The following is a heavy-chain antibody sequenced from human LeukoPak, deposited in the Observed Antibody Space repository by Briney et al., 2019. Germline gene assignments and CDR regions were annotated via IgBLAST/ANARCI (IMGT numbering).Heavy chain of an antibody. V-gene: IGHV4-39*01. CDR3: ARRLYSSDSFDI. J-gene: IGHJ3*02. Sequence: SETLSLTCTVSGGSIRSSSYYWGWIRQPPGKGLEWIGNIYYSGSTYYNPSLKSRVTVSEDTSKNQFSLKLSSVTAADTAVYCCARRLYSSDSFDIWGQGTMVTVSS. D-gene: IGHD5-18*01. CDR2: IYYSGST. CDR1: GGSIRSSSYY.